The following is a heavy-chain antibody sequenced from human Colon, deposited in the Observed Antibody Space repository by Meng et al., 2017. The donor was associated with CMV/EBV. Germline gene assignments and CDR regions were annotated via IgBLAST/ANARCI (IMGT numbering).Heavy chain of an antibody. D-gene: IGHD3-16*01. Sequence: SCAVSGLTFSDAWVNWVRQAPGKGLEWIGRIKKGGTTDYAAPLKGRFIISRDDSKNTLYLQVNSLKIEDTAVYYCVWDGTFYYTMDAWGQGTTVTVSS. V-gene: IGHV3-15*07. CDR2: IKKGGTT. J-gene: IGHJ6*02. CDR1: GLTFSDAW. CDR3: VWDGTFYYTMDA.